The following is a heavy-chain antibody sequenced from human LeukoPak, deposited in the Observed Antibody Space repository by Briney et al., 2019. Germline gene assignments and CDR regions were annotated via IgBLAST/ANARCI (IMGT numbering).Heavy chain of an antibody. CDR1: GFTVSSTY. CDR2: IKQDGSEK. CDR3: ARDHANYDFWSGYYTPYNWFDP. V-gene: IGHV3-7*01. D-gene: IGHD3-3*01. J-gene: IGHJ5*02. Sequence: PGGSLRLSCAASGFTVSSTYMSWVRQAPGKGLEWVANIKQDGSEKYYVDSVKGRFTISRDNAKNSLYLQMNSLRAEDTAVYYCARDHANYDFWSGYYTPYNWFDPWGQGTLVTVSS.